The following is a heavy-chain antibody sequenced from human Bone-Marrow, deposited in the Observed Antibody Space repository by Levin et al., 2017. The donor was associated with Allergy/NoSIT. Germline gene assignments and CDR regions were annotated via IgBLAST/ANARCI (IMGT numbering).Heavy chain of an antibody. J-gene: IGHJ4*02. V-gene: IGHV3-7*01. CDR2: IKPDGTEK. D-gene: IGHD5-18*01. CDR3: ARLTVTVMAY. CDR1: GFTFSNHW. Sequence: GGSLRLSCAASGFTFSNHWMSWVRQAPGKGLEWVAHIKPDGTEKNYVDSVKGRFTVSRDNAKNSLYLQMNSLRADATAVYYCARLTVTVMAYWGQGTLVTVSS.